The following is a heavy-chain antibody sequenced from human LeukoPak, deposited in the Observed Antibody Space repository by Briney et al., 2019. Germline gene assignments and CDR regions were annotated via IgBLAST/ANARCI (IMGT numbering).Heavy chain of an antibody. CDR2: ISYSGRT. Sequence: SETLSLTCTVSGGSISIYYWTRIRQPPGKGQEWIGHISYSGRTNYNPSLKSRVAISLDTSKKQFSLKLSSVTAADTAVYYCARANSLGNWYFDLWGRGTLVTVSS. CDR1: GGSISIYY. CDR3: ARANSLGNWYFDL. J-gene: IGHJ2*01. V-gene: IGHV4-59*01. D-gene: IGHD3-16*01.